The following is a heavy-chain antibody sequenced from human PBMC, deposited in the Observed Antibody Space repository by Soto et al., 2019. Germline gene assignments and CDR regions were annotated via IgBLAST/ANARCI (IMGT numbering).Heavy chain of an antibody. Sequence: SETLSLTCTVSNGSISSADYYWSWIRQPPGKGLEFLGYVYYRGSIHYNPSLESRIAISVDTSKNQFYLRLTSVTAADTAVYFCARVTFTPNRFDSWGQGTLVPVYS. CDR2: VYYRGSI. CDR3: ARVTFTPNRFDS. V-gene: IGHV4-30-4*01. CDR1: NGSISSADYY. J-gene: IGHJ5*01.